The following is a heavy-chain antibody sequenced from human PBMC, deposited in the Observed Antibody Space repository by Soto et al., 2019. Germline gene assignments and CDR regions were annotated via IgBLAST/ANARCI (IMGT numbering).Heavy chain of an antibody. D-gene: IGHD2-2*01. Sequence: PGGSLRLSCAASGFTFSSYAMSWVRQAPGKGLEWVSAISGSGGSTYYADSVKGRFTISRDNSKNTLYLQMNSLRAEDTAVYYCAKDLDIVVVPATFYAFDIWGQGTMVTVSS. CDR1: GFTFSSYA. CDR2: ISGSGGST. CDR3: AKDLDIVVVPATFYAFDI. V-gene: IGHV3-23*01. J-gene: IGHJ3*02.